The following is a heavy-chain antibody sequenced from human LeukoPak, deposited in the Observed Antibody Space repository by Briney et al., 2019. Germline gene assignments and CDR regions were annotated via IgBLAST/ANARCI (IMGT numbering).Heavy chain of an antibody. CDR3: AKDVRWFGELSLDY. J-gene: IGHJ4*02. D-gene: IGHD3-10*01. CDR2: ISGSGGST. Sequence: PGGSLRLSCAASGFTFSSYAMSWVRQAPGKGLEWVSAISGSGGSTYYADSVKGRFTISRDNSKNMLYLQMNSLRAEDTAVYYCAKDVRWFGELSLDYWGQGTLVTVSS. CDR1: GFTFSSYA. V-gene: IGHV3-23*01.